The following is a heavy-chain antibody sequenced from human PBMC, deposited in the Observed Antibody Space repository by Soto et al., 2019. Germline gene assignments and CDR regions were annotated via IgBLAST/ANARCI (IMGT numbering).Heavy chain of an antibody. J-gene: IGHJ6*02. CDR3: AKDVVWSGYSYYYGMDV. CDR2: ISWNSGNI. V-gene: IGHV3-9*01. CDR1: GFTFAHYA. Sequence: DVQLVESGGGLVQPGRSLRLSCAASGFTFAHYAMHWVRQAPGKGLEWVSGISWNSGNIDYADSVKGRFTISRDNAKNSLYLQMNSLRPEDTALYYCAKDVVWSGYSYYYGMDVWGPGTTVTVSS. D-gene: IGHD3-3*01.